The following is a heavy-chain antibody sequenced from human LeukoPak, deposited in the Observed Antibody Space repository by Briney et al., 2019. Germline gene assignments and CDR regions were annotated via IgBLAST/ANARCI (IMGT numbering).Heavy chain of an antibody. J-gene: IGHJ4*02. V-gene: IGHV4-39*01. CDR3: ARLPSEYNWNYFDS. D-gene: IGHD1-20*01. CDR1: GGSISSSSFY. CDR2: LYYSGST. Sequence: SEALSLTCTVSGGSISSSSFYWDWIRQPPGKGLEWIGSLYYSGSTYYNPSLKSRVTISVDTSKNQFSLNLSSVTAADTAVYYCARLPSEYNWNYFDSWGQGTLVTVSS.